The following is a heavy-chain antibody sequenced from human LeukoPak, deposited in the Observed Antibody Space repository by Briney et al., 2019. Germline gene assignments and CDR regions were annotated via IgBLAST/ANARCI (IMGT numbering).Heavy chain of an antibody. CDR2: IYYSGST. Sequence: SETLSLTCTVSGGSISSSSYYWGWIRQPPGKGLEWIGSIYYSGSTYYNPSLKSRVTISVDTSKNQFSLKLSSVTAADTAVYYCARPSPDPSLGIPYYYWYFDLWGRGTLVTVSS. V-gene: IGHV4-39*07. CDR1: GGSISSSSYY. D-gene: IGHD7-27*01. J-gene: IGHJ2*01. CDR3: ARPSPDPSLGIPYYYWYFDL.